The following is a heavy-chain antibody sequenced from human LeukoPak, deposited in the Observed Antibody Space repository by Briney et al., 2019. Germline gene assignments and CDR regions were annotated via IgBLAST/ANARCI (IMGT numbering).Heavy chain of an antibody. V-gene: IGHV5-51*01. Sequence: GASVRVSGKESGYSFTSDWIGWLRQMRGNGLEWMGIIYPGDSDTRYSPSFQGQVTISADKSISTAYLQWSSLKASDTAMYYCARPQYYYDSSGPAAFDIWGQGTMVTVSS. CDR3: ARPQYYYDSSGPAAFDI. J-gene: IGHJ3*02. D-gene: IGHD3-22*01. CDR1: GYSFTSDW. CDR2: IYPGDSDT.